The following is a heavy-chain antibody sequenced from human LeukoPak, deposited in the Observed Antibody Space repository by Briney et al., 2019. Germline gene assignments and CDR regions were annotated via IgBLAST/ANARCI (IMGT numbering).Heavy chain of an antibody. Sequence: SETLSLTCTVSGASITTYYWSWIRQSPGKGLEWIGYVHDSGSTNYNPSLSGRVTISADTSKNQFSLSLNSVTSADTAVHYCARGGPGNDNWRYYIDCWGQGTLVTVSS. CDR2: VHDSGST. CDR1: GASITTYY. CDR3: ARGGPGNDNWRYYIDC. D-gene: IGHD1-26*01. J-gene: IGHJ4*02. V-gene: IGHV4-59*01.